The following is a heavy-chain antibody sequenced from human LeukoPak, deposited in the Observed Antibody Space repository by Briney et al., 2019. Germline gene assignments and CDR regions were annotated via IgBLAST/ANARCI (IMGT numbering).Heavy chain of an antibody. D-gene: IGHD6-19*01. CDR1: GFTFSSYW. V-gene: IGHV3-7*01. CDR3: ARIAVAGHFDF. CDR2: INQEGSEK. J-gene: IGHJ4*02. Sequence: GGSLRLSCAASGFTFSSYWMSWVRQTPGKGLEWVANINQEGSEKWSVDSVKGRFTISRDNAKNSLYLQMNSLRAEDTAVYYCARIAVAGHFDFWGQGTLVTVSS.